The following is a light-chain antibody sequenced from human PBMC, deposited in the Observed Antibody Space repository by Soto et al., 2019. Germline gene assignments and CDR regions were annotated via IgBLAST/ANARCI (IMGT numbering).Light chain of an antibody. CDR2: WAS. V-gene: IGKV4-1*01. CDR3: QHYYSSPFT. CDR1: QSVFSRFRNKNY. Sequence: DIVMTQSPDSLTLSLGERATINCKSSQSVFSRFRNKNYLAWYQQKPGQPPKLLIYWASTRESGVPDRFSGSGSGSDFTLTISSLQAEDVAVYYCQHYYSSPFTFGQGTRLEIK. J-gene: IGKJ5*01.